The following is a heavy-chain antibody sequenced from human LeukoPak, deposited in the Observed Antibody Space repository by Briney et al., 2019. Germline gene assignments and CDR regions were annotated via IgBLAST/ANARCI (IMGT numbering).Heavy chain of an antibody. Sequence: SETLSLTCSVSGGSISTYFWSWIRQPPGKGLEWIGYIHYSGSTNYNPSLKSRVTISVDTSKNQFSLKLSSVTAADTAVYYCASPSSGYDSYAFDIWGQGTMVTVSS. J-gene: IGHJ3*02. V-gene: IGHV4-59*12. CDR2: IHYSGST. D-gene: IGHD3-22*01. CDR1: GGSISTYF. CDR3: ASPSSGYDSYAFDI.